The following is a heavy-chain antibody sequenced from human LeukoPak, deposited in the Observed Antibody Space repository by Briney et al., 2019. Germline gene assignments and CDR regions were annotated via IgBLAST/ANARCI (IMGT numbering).Heavy chain of an antibody. D-gene: IGHD5-12*01. J-gene: IGHJ4*02. CDR1: GFTVSSNH. CDR2: IYSGGST. V-gene: IGHV3-53*01. Sequence: GGSLRLSCAASGFTVSSNHMSWVRQAPGKGLEWVSVIYSGGSTDYADSVKGRFTISRDNLKNTLYLQMNTLRAEDTAVYYCAREEGGYSGYDSVDYWGQGTLVTVSS. CDR3: AREEGGYSGYDSVDY.